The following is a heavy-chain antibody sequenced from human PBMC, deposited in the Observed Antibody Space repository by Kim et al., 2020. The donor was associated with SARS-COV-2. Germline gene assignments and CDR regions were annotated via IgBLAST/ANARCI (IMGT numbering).Heavy chain of an antibody. D-gene: IGHD3-22*01. V-gene: IGHV3-11*01. J-gene: IGHJ4*02. CDR3: ARGSSGYYYVY. CDR2: I. Sequence: IYYAASVKGRFTISRHNAKNSLYLQMNSLRAEDTAVYYCARGSSGYYYVYWGQGTLVTVSS.